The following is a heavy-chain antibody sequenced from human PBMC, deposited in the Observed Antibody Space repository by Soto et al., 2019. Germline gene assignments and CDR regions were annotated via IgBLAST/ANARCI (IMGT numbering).Heavy chain of an antibody. D-gene: IGHD3-16*01. V-gene: IGHV3-30*19. CDR3: VKKIMGYASNSDAMDV. CDR1: GFTFRNYG. Sequence: QVHLVESGGGMVQPGGSLRLSCTPSGFTFRNYGLHWVRQAPGKGLEWVALSSYDGDNKYYTDSARGRFTVSRDNFINTLFLQMDRLRPGITAVYYCVKKIMGYASNSDAMDVWGQRSTGTFS. J-gene: IGHJ6*02. CDR2: SSYDGDNK.